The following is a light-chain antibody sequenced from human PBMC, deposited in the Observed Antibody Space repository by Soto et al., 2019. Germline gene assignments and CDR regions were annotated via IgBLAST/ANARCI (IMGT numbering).Light chain of an antibody. CDR2: EDN. CDR1: SGSIASNY. J-gene: IGLJ2*01. CDR3: QSYDSSNQGVV. Sequence: NFMLTQPHSVSESPGKTVTISCTRSSGSIASNYMQWYQQRPGSAPTTVIYEDNQRPSGVPDRFSGSIDSSSNSASLTISGLKTEDEADYYCQSYDSSNQGVVFGGGTQLTVL. V-gene: IGLV6-57*04.